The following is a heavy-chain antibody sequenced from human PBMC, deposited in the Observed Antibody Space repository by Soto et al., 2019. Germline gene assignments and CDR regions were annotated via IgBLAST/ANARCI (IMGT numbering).Heavy chain of an antibody. J-gene: IGHJ3*02. CDR1: GGSISSYY. V-gene: IGHV4-59*08. CDR2: IYYSGST. CDR3: ARHARIAVVTGAVDI. D-gene: IGHD6-19*01. Sequence: PSETLSLTCTVSGGSISSYYWSWIRQPPGKGLEWIGYIYYSGSTNYNPSLKSRVTISVDTSKDQFSLKLSSVTAADTAVYYCARHARIAVVTGAVDIWGQVKMVTVS.